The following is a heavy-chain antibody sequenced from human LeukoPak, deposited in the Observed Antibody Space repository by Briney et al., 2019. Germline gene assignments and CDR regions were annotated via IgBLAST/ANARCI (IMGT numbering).Heavy chain of an antibody. CDR1: GFTFDDYA. V-gene: IGHV3-43*02. CDR3: TRVGRSGWYFYYFAF. CDR2: ISADGHNT. D-gene: IGHD6-19*01. Sequence: PGGSLRLSCAASGFTFDDYAMHWVRQAPGKGLEWVSLISADGHNTYYADSVKGRFIVSRDNSNSSLYLQLNSLKSEDTAFYFCTRVGRSGWYFYYFAFWGQGSLVTVSS. J-gene: IGHJ4*02.